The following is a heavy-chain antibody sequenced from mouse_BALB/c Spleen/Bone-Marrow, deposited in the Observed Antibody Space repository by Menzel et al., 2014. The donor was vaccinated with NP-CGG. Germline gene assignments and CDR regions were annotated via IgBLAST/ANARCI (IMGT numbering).Heavy chain of an antibody. J-gene: IGHJ1*01. CDR3: AGGGGGGGYWYFDV. Sequence: LVESGAELMKPGASVKISCKATGYTFSSYWIEWVKQRPGHGLEWIGEILPGSGSTNYNEKFKGKATFTADTSSNSACMQLSGLSSEDAAVYYWAGGGGGGGYWYFDVWGAGTTVTVSS. CDR1: GYTFSSYW. CDR2: ILPGSGST. V-gene: IGHV1-9*01.